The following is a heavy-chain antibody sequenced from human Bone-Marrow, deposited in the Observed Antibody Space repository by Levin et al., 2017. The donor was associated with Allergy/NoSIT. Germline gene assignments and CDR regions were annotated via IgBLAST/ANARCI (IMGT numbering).Heavy chain of an antibody. Sequence: SETLSLTCAVYGGSFSGYYWSWIRQPPGKGLEWIGEINHSGSTNYNPSLKSRVTISVDTSKNQFSLKLSSVTAADTAVYYCARTDMTTVTPLDYWGQGTLVTVSS. CDR2: INHSGST. D-gene: IGHD4-17*01. CDR1: GGSFSGYY. V-gene: IGHV4-34*01. CDR3: ARTDMTTVTPLDY. J-gene: IGHJ4*02.